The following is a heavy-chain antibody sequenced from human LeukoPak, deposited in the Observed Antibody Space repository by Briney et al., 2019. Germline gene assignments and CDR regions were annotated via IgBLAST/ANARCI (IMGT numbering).Heavy chain of an antibody. Sequence: PGGSLRLSCAASGFTVSSNYMSWVRQAPGKGLEWVSVIYSGGSTHYADSVKGRFTISRDNSKNTLFLQMNSLRAEDTAVYYCAREGLHLSPPHYYFDYWGQGTLVTVSS. CDR2: IYSGGST. CDR1: GFTVSSNY. V-gene: IGHV3-53*01. CDR3: AREGLHLSPPHYYFDY. J-gene: IGHJ4*02. D-gene: IGHD3-16*02.